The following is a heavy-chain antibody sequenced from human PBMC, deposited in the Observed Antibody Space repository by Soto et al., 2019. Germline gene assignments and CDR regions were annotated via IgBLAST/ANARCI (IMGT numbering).Heavy chain of an antibody. Sequence: EVLLVESGGGLVQPGGSLRLSCAASGFTFSSYWMHWVRHDPGKGLVWVSRINSDGSSTNYADSVKGRFTITRDNAKNTLPLQMSSLRAEATAVYYCGRGSSGCYGVDSWRPGTLVTVSS. V-gene: IGHV3-74*01. D-gene: IGHD6-19*01. CDR1: GFTFSSYW. CDR3: GRGSSGCYGVDS. CDR2: INSDGSST. J-gene: IGHJ4*02.